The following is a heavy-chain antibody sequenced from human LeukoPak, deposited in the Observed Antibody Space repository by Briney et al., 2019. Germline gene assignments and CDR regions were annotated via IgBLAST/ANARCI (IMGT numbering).Heavy chain of an antibody. Sequence: KPGESLKISCKGSGYSFTGYWIGWVRQMPGKGLEWMGIIYPGDSDARYSPSFQGQVTISADKSISTAYLQWSSLKASDTAMYYCARRYSVYGGNSGYFDYWGQGTLVTVSS. CDR3: ARRYSVYGGNSGYFDY. J-gene: IGHJ4*02. D-gene: IGHD4-23*01. CDR1: GYSFTGYW. V-gene: IGHV5-51*03. CDR2: IYPGDSDA.